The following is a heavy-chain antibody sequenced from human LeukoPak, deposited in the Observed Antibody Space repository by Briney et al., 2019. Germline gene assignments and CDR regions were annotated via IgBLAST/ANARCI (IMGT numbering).Heavy chain of an antibody. CDR3: ARGLLVAAGIDY. Sequence: GGSLRLSCAASGFTFSSYAMSWVRQAPGKGLEWVANIKQDGSEKNHVDSVKGRFTISRDNAKNSLYLQMNSLRAEDTAVYYCARGLLVAAGIDYWGQGALVTVSS. J-gene: IGHJ4*02. CDR1: GFTFSSYA. V-gene: IGHV3-7*04. D-gene: IGHD6-13*01. CDR2: IKQDGSEK.